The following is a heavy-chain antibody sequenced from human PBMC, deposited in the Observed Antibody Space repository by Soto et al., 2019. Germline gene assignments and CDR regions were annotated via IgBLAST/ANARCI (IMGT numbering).Heavy chain of an antibody. D-gene: IGHD6-19*01. V-gene: IGHV2-5*02. CDR3: AHRQTAVAGAFDF. J-gene: IGHJ4*02. CDR1: GLSLTTSGVG. CDR2: IYWDEQK. Sequence: QITLKESGPTVVKPTQTLTLTCTLSGLSLTTSGVGVGWIRQPPGEALEWLALIYWDEQKRYSPSLRSRLTITRDTAQHHVVLTMTNMDPVDTATYSCAHRQTAVAGAFDFWGQGTLVSVSS.